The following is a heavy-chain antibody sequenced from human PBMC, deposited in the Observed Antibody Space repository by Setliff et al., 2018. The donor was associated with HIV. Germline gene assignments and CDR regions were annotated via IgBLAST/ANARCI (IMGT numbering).Heavy chain of an antibody. CDR1: GYTLSELS. D-gene: IGHD3-22*01. V-gene: IGHV1-24*01. Sequence: ASVKVSCKVSGYTLSELSMHWVRQAPGEGLEWMGGFDPEDGETIYAQKFRGRVTMTEDTSTDTAYMELSSLTSEDTAMYYCATIRAYYYDSSGQEYFQHWGHGSLVTVSS. CDR2: FDPEDGET. J-gene: IGHJ1*01. CDR3: ATIRAYYYDSSGQEYFQH.